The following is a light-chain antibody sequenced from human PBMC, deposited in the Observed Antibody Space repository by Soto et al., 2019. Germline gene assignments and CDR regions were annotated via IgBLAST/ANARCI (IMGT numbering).Light chain of an antibody. J-gene: IGKJ1*01. CDR1: KSISSW. CDR2: KTS. CDR3: QYYNDYCWT. Sequence: DIQLTQSPSTLSASVGDRVTITCRASKSISSWLAWYQQKPGKAPNLLIYKTSNLESEVPSRFSGSGFGKEFTLTISSLQPDDFATYYCQYYNDYCWTFGQGTKVEIK. V-gene: IGKV1-5*03.